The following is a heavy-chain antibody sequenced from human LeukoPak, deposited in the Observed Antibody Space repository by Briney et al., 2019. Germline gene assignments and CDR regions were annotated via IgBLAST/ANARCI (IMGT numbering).Heavy chain of an antibody. CDR1: GFTFSSYA. D-gene: IGHD5-12*01. J-gene: IGHJ4*02. Sequence: GGSLRLSCAASGFTFSSYAMSWVRQAPGKGLEWVSAISGNAGSTYYADSVKGRFTISRDNSKNTLYLQMNSLRAEDTAIYYCAKDQNMVATAPFDCWGQGTLVTVSS. V-gene: IGHV3-23*01. CDR3: AKDQNMVATAPFDC. CDR2: ISGNAGST.